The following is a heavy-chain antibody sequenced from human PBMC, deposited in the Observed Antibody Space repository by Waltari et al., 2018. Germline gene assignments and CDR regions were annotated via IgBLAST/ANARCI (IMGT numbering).Heavy chain of an antibody. J-gene: IGHJ4*02. CDR1: GFTFRSYE. CDR3: ARDLSDILTGYYTGFDY. V-gene: IGHV3-48*03. CDR2: ISSSGSTI. D-gene: IGHD3-9*01. Sequence: EVQLVESGGGLVQPGGSLRLSCAASGFTFRSYEMNWVRQAPGQGLEWVSYISSSGSTIYYADSVKGRFTISRDNAKNSLYLQMNSLRAEDTAVYYCARDLSDILTGYYTGFDYWGQGTLVTVSS.